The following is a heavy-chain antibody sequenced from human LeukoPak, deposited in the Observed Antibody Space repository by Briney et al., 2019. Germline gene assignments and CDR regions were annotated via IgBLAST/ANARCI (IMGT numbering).Heavy chain of an antibody. V-gene: IGHV4-59*01. Sequence: SETLSLTCTVSGGSISSYYWSWIRQPPGKGLEWIGYIYYSGSTNYNPSLKSRVTISVDTSKNQFSLKLSSVPPADTAVYYCARGGYYGSGNDFRFDPWGQGTLVTVSS. CDR1: GGSISSYY. CDR3: ARGGYYGSGNDFRFDP. CDR2: IYYSGST. D-gene: IGHD3-10*01. J-gene: IGHJ5*02.